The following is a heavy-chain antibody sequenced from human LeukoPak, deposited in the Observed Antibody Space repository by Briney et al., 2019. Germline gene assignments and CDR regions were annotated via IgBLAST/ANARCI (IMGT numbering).Heavy chain of an antibody. CDR1: GYTLTELS. J-gene: IGHJ4*02. CDR2: FDPEDGET. V-gene: IGHV1-24*01. CDR3: ARDLHHGEWELLGY. D-gene: IGHD1-26*01. Sequence: GASVKVSCKVSGYTLTELSMHWVRQAPGKGLEWMGGFDPEDGETIYAQKFQGRVTMTEDTPTDTAYMELSSLRSEDTAVYYCARDLHHGEWELLGYWGQGTLVTVSS.